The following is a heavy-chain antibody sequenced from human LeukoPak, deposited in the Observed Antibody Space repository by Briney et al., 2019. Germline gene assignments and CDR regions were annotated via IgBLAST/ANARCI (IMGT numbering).Heavy chain of an antibody. Sequence: PSETLSLTCTVSGGSISSYYWSWIRHPPGKGLECIGYIYYSGSTNYNPSLKSRVTISVDTSKNQFSLKLSSVTAADTAVYYCARVQRLRDNWFDPWGQGTLVTVSS. V-gene: IGHV4-59*01. D-gene: IGHD6-25*01. CDR1: GGSISSYY. J-gene: IGHJ5*02. CDR2: IYYSGST. CDR3: ARVQRLRDNWFDP.